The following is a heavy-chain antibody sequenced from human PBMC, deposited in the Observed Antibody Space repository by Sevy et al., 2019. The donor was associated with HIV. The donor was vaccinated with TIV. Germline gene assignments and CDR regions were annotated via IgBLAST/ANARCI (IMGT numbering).Heavy chain of an antibody. Sequence: GGSLRLSCAASGFTFSSYGMHWVRQAPGKGLEWVAVIWYDGSNKYYADPVKGRFTISRDNSKNTLYLQMNSLRAEDTAVYYCASGDGCSSTSCYPFDYWGQGTLVTVSS. CDR1: GFTFSSYG. V-gene: IGHV3-33*08. CDR2: IWYDGSNK. J-gene: IGHJ4*02. CDR3: ASGDGCSSTSCYPFDY. D-gene: IGHD2-2*01.